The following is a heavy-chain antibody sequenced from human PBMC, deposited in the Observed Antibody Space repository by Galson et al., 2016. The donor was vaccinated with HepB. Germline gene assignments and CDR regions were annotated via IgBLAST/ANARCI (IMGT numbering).Heavy chain of an antibody. CDR2: IYPGDSDT. CDR3: ARPFTSPLGFDY. Sequence: QSGAEVKKPGESLKISCKGSGYSFTNYWIGWVRQTPGKGLEWMGIIYPGDSDTRYSPSFQGLVTISADKSITTAYLQWSSLKASDTAIYYCARPFTSPLGFDYWGRGTLVSVSS. D-gene: IGHD2/OR15-2a*01. CDR1: GYSFTNYW. V-gene: IGHV5-51*01. J-gene: IGHJ4*02.